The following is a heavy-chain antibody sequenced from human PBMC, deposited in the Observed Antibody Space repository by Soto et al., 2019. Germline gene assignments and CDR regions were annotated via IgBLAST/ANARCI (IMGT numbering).Heavy chain of an antibody. CDR3: ARDLRLHLGELSWL. CDR2: ISGSGGST. V-gene: IGHV3-23*01. D-gene: IGHD3-16*02. CDR1: GFTFSSYA. J-gene: IGHJ4*02. Sequence: LRLSCAASGFTFSSYAMSWVRQAPGKGLEWVAAISGSGGSTYYADSVKGRFTISRDNSKNTLYLQMNSLRAEDTAVYYCARDLRLHLGELSWLWGQGTLVTVSS.